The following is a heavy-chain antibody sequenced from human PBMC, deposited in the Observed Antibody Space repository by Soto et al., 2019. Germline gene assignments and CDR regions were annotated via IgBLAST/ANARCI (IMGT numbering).Heavy chain of an antibody. CDR3: ARAGVTIFGVVTRTSYYYMDV. CDR2: INHSGST. CDR1: GDSVTSYY. J-gene: IGHJ6*03. D-gene: IGHD3-3*01. Sequence: SEPLSLTCTVSGDSVTSYYWSWIRQPPGKGLEWIGFINHSGSTKYNPSLKSRVTISVDTSKNQFSLKLSSVTAADTAVYYCARAGVTIFGVVTRTSYYYMDVWGKGTTVTVSS. V-gene: IGHV4-59*02.